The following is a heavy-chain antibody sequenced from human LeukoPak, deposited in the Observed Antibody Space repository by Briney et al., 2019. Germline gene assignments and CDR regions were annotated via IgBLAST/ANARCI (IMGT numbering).Heavy chain of an antibody. CDR1: GGSFSSYD. Sequence: SVKVSCKASGGSFSSYDISWVRQAPGQGLEWMGGIIPIFGTANYAQKFQGRVTITADESTSTAYMELSSLRSEDTAVYYCAREGWNGAFDIWGQGTMVTVSS. J-gene: IGHJ3*02. CDR2: IIPIFGTA. CDR3: AREGWNGAFDI. V-gene: IGHV1-69*13. D-gene: IGHD1-1*01.